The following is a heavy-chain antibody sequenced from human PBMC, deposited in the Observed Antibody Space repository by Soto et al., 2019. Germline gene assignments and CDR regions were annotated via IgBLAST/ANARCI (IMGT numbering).Heavy chain of an antibody. J-gene: IGHJ6*02. D-gene: IGHD3-3*01. CDR1: GDSVSSNSAA. V-gene: IGHV6-1*01. Sequence: SRTLSLPCAISGDSVSSNSAAWNWIRQSPSRGLEWLGRTYYRSKWYNDYAVSVKSRITINPDTSKNQFSLQLNSVTPEDTAVYYCARDSSGSPYYYYYYGMGVWGQGTTVTVSS. CDR3: ARDSSGSPYYYYYYGMGV. CDR2: TYYRSKWYN.